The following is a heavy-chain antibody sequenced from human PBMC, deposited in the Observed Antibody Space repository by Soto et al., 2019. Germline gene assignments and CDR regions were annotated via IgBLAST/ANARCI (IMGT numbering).Heavy chain of an antibody. Sequence: QVQLVQSGAEEKKPGASVKVSCKASGYTFTSYAMHWVHQAPGQRLEWMGWINAGNGNTKYSQKFQGRVTITRDTSGRTAYMGLSSLRSEDTAVYYCARDEDSSGYYSFDYWGQGTLVTVSS. D-gene: IGHD3-22*01. J-gene: IGHJ4*02. CDR2: INAGNGNT. CDR1: GYTFTSYA. CDR3: ARDEDSSGYYSFDY. V-gene: IGHV1-3*05.